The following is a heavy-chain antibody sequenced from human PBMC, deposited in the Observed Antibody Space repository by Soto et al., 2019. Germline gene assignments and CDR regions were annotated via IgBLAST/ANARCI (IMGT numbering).Heavy chain of an antibody. J-gene: IGHJ4*02. CDR3: AKDRITMGRGVLIMHY. Sequence: QVQLVQSGAEVKKPGASVKVSCKASGYTFTNYALHWVRQAPGQRLEWMGWINAGNGNTKYSQKFQGRVTITRDTSASTAYMELSSLRSEDTAVYYCAKDRITMGRGVLIMHYWGQGTLVTVSS. V-gene: IGHV1-3*01. D-gene: IGHD3-10*01. CDR1: GYTFTNYA. CDR2: INAGNGNT.